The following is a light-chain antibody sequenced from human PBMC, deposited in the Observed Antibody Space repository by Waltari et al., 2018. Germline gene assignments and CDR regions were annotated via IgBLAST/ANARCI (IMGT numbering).Light chain of an antibody. J-gene: IGKJ4*01. V-gene: IGKV4-1*01. Sequence: DIVMTQSPDSLAVSLGERATINCKSRQSVFNTYNSKNYLAWYQQKPGQPPRLLIFWASSRESGVPDRFSGSGSGTDFTLTINSLQTEDVALYYCQQYFESPLTFGGGTKLEIK. CDR3: QQYFESPLT. CDR2: WAS. CDR1: QSVFNTYNSKNY.